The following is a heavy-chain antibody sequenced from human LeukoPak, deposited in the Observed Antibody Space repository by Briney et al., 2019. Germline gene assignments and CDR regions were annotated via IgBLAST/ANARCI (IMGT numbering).Heavy chain of an antibody. CDR3: ARLDRGGSGSRVIDY. D-gene: IGHD3-10*01. Sequence: ASVKVSCEASGYTFTSFDLSWVRQAPGQVLEWMGWISTYTDNTNYAQKLQGRVTMTTDTSTSTAYMELRSLRSDDTAVYYCARLDRGGSGSRVIDYWGQGTLVTVSS. J-gene: IGHJ4*02. CDR1: GYTFTSFD. V-gene: IGHV1-18*01. CDR2: ISTYTDNT.